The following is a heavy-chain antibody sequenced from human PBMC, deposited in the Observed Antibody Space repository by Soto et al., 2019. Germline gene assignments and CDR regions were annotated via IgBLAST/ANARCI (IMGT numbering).Heavy chain of an antibody. D-gene: IGHD3-22*01. J-gene: IGHJ4*01. V-gene: IGHV1-18*01. CDR2: ISTYNHDT. Sequence: ASVKVSCKTSGYAYRIYAITWVRQAPGQGLEWMGWISTYNHDTRYAQRFQGRLSMATDTSTSTAYMELRSLTSDDTAVYYCASRRYYYDSSGYIREDYFDYWGQ. CDR1: GYAYRIYA. CDR3: ASRRYYYDSSGYIREDYFDY.